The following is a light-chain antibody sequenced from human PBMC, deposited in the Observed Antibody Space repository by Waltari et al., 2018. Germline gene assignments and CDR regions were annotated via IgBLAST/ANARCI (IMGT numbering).Light chain of an antibody. V-gene: IGKV1-5*03. CDR2: QAS. CDR3: QQYSTSRYT. J-gene: IGKJ2*01. CDR1: QTIHNW. Sequence: DIQMTQSPSTLPAAVGDRVTITCRASQTIHNWLAWYQQKPGKAPKLLIQQASNLESGVPSRFSGSVSGTEFTLTISSLEPDDFATYSCQQYSTSRYTFGQGTKLEIK.